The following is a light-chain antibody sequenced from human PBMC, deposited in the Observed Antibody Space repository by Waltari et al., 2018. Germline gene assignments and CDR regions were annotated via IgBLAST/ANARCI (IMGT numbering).Light chain of an antibody. CDR1: QSVSAN. CDR2: GAS. Sequence: IVMTQSTATLSVSPGERATLSCRASQSVSANLAWYQQKPGQAPRLLIYGASTRATGIPDRFIGSGSGTEFTLTINSLQSEDFAVYYCQQYNNWPPITFGQGTRLEIK. V-gene: IGKV3-15*01. CDR3: QQYNNWPPIT. J-gene: IGKJ5*01.